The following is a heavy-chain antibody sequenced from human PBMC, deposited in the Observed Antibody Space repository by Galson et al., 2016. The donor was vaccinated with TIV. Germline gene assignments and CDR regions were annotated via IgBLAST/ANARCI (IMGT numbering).Heavy chain of an antibody. D-gene: IGHD3-10*01. J-gene: IGHJ4*02. Sequence: SVKVSCKASGYTFTRYYKHWMRQAPGQGLEWMGVIDPSGGSTTYAQKFQGRVTMTRDTSTSTVYMELSSLTSEDTAVYYCATYGSGRQASFDFWGQGTLVTVSS. CDR3: ATYGSGRQASFDF. V-gene: IGHV1-46*03. CDR2: IDPSGGST. CDR1: GYTFTRYY.